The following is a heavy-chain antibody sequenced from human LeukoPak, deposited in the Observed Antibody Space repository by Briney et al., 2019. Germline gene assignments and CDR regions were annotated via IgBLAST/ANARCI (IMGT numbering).Heavy chain of an antibody. CDR3: ARPGAEYYDILTGYCYFDY. CDR2: INTNTGNP. Sequence: ASVKVSCKASGYTFTSYGISWVRQAPGQGLGWMGWINTNTGNPTYAQGFTGRFVFSLDTSISTAYLQISSLKPEDTAFYYCARPGAEYYDILTGYCYFDYWGQGTLVTVSS. D-gene: IGHD3-9*01. J-gene: IGHJ4*02. CDR1: GYTFTSYG. V-gene: IGHV7-4-1*02.